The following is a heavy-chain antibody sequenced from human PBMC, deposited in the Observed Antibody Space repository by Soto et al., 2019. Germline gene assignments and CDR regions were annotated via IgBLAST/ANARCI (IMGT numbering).Heavy chain of an antibody. J-gene: IGHJ5*02. CDR3: ARAWVRSSALTLSLDS. V-gene: IGHV1-69*13. CDR1: AGTLSTYA. CDR2: FASTFHKT. Sequence: SVKVSCKAPAGTLSTYAISWVRQAPAQGLEWMGEFASTFHKTNYAQKFQGRVTLTADESTSTAYMELSSLTSKDTAVYYCARAWVRSSALTLSLDSWGQGTLVTVSS. D-gene: IGHD6-6*01.